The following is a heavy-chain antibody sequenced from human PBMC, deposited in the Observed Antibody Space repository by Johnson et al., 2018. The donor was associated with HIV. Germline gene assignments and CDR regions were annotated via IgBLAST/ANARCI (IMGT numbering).Heavy chain of an antibody. V-gene: IGHV3-9*01. Sequence: VQLVESGGGLVQPGRSLRLSCAASGFTFDDYAMNWVRQAPGKGLEWVSGINWNSGSIAYADSVKGRFTISRDNAKKSLYLQMNSLRPEDSALYYCARDRGNYYDSSGYYGLGAFDIWGQGTMVTVSS. CDR3: ARDRGNYYDSSGYYGLGAFDI. CDR2: INWNSGSI. D-gene: IGHD3-22*01. J-gene: IGHJ3*02. CDR1: GFTFDDYA.